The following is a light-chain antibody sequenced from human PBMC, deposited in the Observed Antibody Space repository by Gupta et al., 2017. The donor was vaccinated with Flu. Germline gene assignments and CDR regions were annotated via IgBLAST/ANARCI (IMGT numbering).Light chain of an antibody. CDR2: GAS. CDR3: QQYGSSPYT. CDR1: QSVSSSY. Sequence: DIVLSQSPRTLSLPPGERSTLSCSARQSVSSSYLAWYQQKPGQAPRLLIYGASSRATGIPDRFSGSGSGTDFTLTISRLEPEDVAVYYCQQYGSSPYTFGQGTKLEIK. V-gene: IGKV3-20*01. J-gene: IGKJ2*01.